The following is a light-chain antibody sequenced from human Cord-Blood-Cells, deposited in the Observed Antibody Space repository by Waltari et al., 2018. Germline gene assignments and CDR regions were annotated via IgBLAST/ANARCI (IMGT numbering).Light chain of an antibody. CDR1: QSVSSN. J-gene: IGKJ4*01. V-gene: IGKV3-15*01. CDR3: QQYNNWPLT. CDR2: CAS. Sequence: EIVMTQSPATLSVYPGERATLSCRASQSVSSNFAWYQQKPGQAPRLLIYCASTRATGIPARFSGSGSGTEFTLTISSLQSEDFAVYYCQQYNNWPLTFGGGTKVEIK.